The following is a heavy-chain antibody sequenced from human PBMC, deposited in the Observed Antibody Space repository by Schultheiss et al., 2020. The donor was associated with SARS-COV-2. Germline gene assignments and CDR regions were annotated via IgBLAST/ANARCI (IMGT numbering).Heavy chain of an antibody. Sequence: GGSLRLSCTASGFTFGDYAMSWVRQAPGKGLEWVSAISGSGGSTYYADSVKGRFTISRDNSKNTLYLQMNSLRAEDTAVYYCAKDLHCSGGSCYSLFDYWGQGTLVTVSS. CDR2: ISGSGGST. J-gene: IGHJ4*02. D-gene: IGHD2-15*01. CDR3: AKDLHCSGGSCYSLFDY. CDR1: GFTFGDYA. V-gene: IGHV3-23*01.